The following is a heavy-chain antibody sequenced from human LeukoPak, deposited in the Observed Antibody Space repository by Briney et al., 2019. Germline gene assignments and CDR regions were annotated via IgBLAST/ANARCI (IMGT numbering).Heavy chain of an antibody. CDR2: IGSSGRTI. J-gene: IGHJ4*02. Sequence: PGGSLRLSCAASGFTFSSYEMNWVRQAPGKGLEWISYIGSSGRTIYYADSVKGRFTISRDNAKNSLYLQMNSLRAEDTAVYYCARESFTMLRGVAILDYWGQGTLVTVSS. D-gene: IGHD3-10*01. V-gene: IGHV3-48*03. CDR3: ARESFTMLRGVAILDY. CDR1: GFTFSSYE.